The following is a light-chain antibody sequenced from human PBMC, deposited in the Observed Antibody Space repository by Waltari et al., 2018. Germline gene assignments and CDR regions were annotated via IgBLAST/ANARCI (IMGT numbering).Light chain of an antibody. CDR2: DAS. J-gene: IGKJ1*01. Sequence: EIVLTQSSRPLSLSPGKRDTLACGARQRVGRDFAWYQQKPGHAPRLLIYDASTRATGIPDRFSGSGSGTDFSLTISRLEPEDFAVYYCQKYVNLPATFGQGTKVEIK. CDR3: QKYVNLPAT. CDR1: QRVGRD. V-gene: IGKV3-20*01.